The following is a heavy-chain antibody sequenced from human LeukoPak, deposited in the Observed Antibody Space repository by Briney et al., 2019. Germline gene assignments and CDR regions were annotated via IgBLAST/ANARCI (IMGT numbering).Heavy chain of an antibody. CDR2: IYTSGST. J-gene: IGHJ6*03. CDR1: GGSISSYY. Sequence: PSETLSLTCTVSGGSISSYYWSWIRQPAGKGLEWIGRIYTSGSTNYNPSLKSRVTMSVDTSKNQFSLKLSSVTAADTAVYYCAREGRWLQECYYYYYMDVWGKGTTVTVSS. D-gene: IGHD5-24*01. V-gene: IGHV4-4*07. CDR3: AREGRWLQECYYYYYMDV.